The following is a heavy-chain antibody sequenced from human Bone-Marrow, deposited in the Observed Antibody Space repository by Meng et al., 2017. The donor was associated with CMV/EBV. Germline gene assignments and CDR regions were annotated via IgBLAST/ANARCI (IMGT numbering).Heavy chain of an antibody. D-gene: IGHD5-18*01. J-gene: IGHJ4*02. CDR3: ARVDTAMAFDY. CDR2: IIPILGIA. Sequence: KISCAASGFTFSSYAMHWVRQAPGQGLEWMGGIIPILGIANYAQKFQGRVTITADKSTSTAYMELSSLRSEDTAVYYCARVDTAMAFDYWGQGTLVTVSS. CDR1: GFTFSSYA. V-gene: IGHV1-69*10.